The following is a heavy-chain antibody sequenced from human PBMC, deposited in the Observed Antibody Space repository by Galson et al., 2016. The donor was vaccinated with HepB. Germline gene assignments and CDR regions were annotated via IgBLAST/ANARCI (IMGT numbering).Heavy chain of an antibody. V-gene: IGHV3-21*01. CDR2: ISPTGSYI. Sequence: SLRLSCAASGFSFSDYVMNWVRQAPGKGLDWVASISPTGSYIYYADSVKGRFTISRDNVKKSLWVQMNSLRAEDTAVYYCARGRFVRYDIMPGNRRGWFDPWGQGTLVTVSS. J-gene: IGHJ5*02. CDR1: GFSFSDYV. D-gene: IGHD3-9*01. CDR3: ARGRFVRYDIMPGNRRGWFDP.